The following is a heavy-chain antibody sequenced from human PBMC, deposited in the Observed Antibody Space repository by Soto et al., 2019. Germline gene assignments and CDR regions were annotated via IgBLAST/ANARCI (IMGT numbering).Heavy chain of an antibody. V-gene: IGHV4-30-2*01. D-gene: IGHD3-22*01. CDR1: GGSISRGGYS. Sequence: SETLSLTCAVSGGSISRGGYSWSWIRQPPGKGLEWIGYIYHSGSTYYNPSLKSRVTISVDRSKNQFSLKLSSVTAADTAVYYCARRLYYDSSGFEGGGMDVWGQGTTVTVSS. CDR3: ARRLYYDSSGFEGGGMDV. J-gene: IGHJ6*02. CDR2: IYHSGST.